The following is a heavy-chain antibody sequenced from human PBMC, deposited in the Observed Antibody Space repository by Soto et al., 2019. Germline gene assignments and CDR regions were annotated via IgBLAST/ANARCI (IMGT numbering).Heavy chain of an antibody. CDR2: INPSADTT. D-gene: IGHD1-26*01. Sequence: GASVKVSCKTSGYSFTNYFLHWVRQAPGQGLEWMGIINPSADTTNYAQKFQGRVTVTRDTSTSTVYMDLRSLRSEDTAVYFCAREYGGSRVFDYWGQGTLVTVSS. CDR1: GYSFTNYF. CDR3: AREYGGSRVFDY. J-gene: IGHJ4*02. V-gene: IGHV1-46*01.